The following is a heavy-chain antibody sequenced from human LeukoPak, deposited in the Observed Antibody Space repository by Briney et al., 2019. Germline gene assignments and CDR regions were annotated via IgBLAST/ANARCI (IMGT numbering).Heavy chain of an antibody. CDR3: ARVWPCANGVCPDVYEY. D-gene: IGHD2-8*01. V-gene: IGHV1-2*02. CDR2: INPNSGGT. Sequence: EASVKVSCKASGYTFTGYYIHWVRQAPGQVLEWLGWINPNSGGTNYAQNFQGRVTMTRDTSISSAYMELSSLRSDDTAIYYCARVWPCANGVCPDVYEYWGRGTLVTVSS. CDR1: GYTFTGYY. J-gene: IGHJ4*02.